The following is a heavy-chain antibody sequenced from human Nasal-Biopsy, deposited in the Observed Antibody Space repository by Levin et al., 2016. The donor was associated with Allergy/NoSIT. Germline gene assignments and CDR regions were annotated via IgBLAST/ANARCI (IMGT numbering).Heavy chain of an antibody. CDR3: AKTIRLSATEVVPGPLPYAFDL. V-gene: IGHV3-30*02. CDR2: IRSDGLKQ. J-gene: IGHJ3*01. D-gene: IGHD2-15*01. Sequence: GGSLRLSCAASGFTFSHFAMHWVRQAPGKGLEWVAFIRSDGLKQSYADSVKGRLTISRDNAKNTLYLQMTGLRAEDTAVYFCAKTIRLSATEVVPGPLPYAFDLWGQGTMVTVSS. CDR1: GFTFSHFA.